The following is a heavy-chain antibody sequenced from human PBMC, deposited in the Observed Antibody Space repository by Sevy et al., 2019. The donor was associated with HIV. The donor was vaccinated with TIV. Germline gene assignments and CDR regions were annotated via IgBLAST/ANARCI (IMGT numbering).Heavy chain of an antibody. Sequence: GGSLRLSCAVSGFSYSSYDMHWVRQAPGKGLEWVAYIQYDGSNKDYADSVKGRFTISRDTSKNPLDLQMNSLRVEDTAVYYCVKEGGGGGGDHWGQGTLVTVSS. CDR3: VKEGGGGGGDH. CDR2: IQYDGSNK. V-gene: IGHV3-30*02. J-gene: IGHJ4*02. D-gene: IGHD2-15*01. CDR1: GFSYSSYD.